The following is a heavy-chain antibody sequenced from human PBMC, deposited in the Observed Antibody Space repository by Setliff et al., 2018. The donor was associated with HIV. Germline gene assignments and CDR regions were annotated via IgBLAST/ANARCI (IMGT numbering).Heavy chain of an antibody. D-gene: IGHD6-19*01. J-gene: IGHJ5*02. CDR1: GDTFSIYA. Sequence: ASVKVSCKATGDTFSIYAISWVRQAPGQGLEWMGGIIPIFGTANYAQKFQGRVTITADESTSTAYMELSTLRSEDTAVYYCARAGYSSGWYSAWGQGTLVTVSS. CDR2: IIPIFGTA. CDR3: ARAGYSSGWYSA. V-gene: IGHV1-69*13.